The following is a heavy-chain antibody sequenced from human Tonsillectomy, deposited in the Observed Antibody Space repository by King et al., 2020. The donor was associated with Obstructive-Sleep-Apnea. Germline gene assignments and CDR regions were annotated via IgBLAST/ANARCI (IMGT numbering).Heavy chain of an antibody. D-gene: IGHD2-2*01. Sequence: QLVQSGAEVKKPGSSVKVSCKASGGTFSSYAISWVRQAPGQGLEWMGGIIPIFGTANYAQKFRGRVTITADESTSTAYMELSSLRSEDTAVYYCARERDGGYCSSTSCHDAFDIWGQGTMVTVSS. V-gene: IGHV1-69*01. J-gene: IGHJ3*02. CDR3: ARERDGGYCSSTSCHDAFDI. CDR1: GGTFSSYA. CDR2: IIPIFGTA.